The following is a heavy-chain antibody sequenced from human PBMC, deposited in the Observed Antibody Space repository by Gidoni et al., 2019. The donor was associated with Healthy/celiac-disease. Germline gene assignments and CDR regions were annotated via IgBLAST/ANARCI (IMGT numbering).Heavy chain of an antibody. CDR2: ISYDGSNK. V-gene: IGHV3-30-3*01. Sequence: QVQLVESGGGVVQPGRSLRLSCAASGFPFSSYAMHWVRQAPGKGLEWLAVISYDGSNKYYADSVKGRFTISRDNSKNTLYLQMNSLRAEDTAVYYCARDGGFGELSGMDVWGQGTTVTVSS. CDR3: ARDGGFGELSGMDV. D-gene: IGHD3-10*01. CDR1: GFPFSSYA. J-gene: IGHJ6*02.